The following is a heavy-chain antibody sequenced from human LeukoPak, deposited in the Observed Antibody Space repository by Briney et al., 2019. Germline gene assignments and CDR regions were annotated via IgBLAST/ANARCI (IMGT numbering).Heavy chain of an antibody. CDR1: GGSISSSSYS. CDR3: ARGVRFLEWLPSHNNWFDP. D-gene: IGHD3-3*01. CDR2: IYYSGST. V-gene: IGHV4-39*01. J-gene: IGHJ5*02. Sequence: SETLSLTCTVSGGSISSSSYSWGWIRQPPGKGLEWIGSIYYSGSTYYNPSLKSRVTISVDTSKNQFSPKLSSVTAADTAVYYCARGVRFLEWLPSHNNWFDPWGQGTLVTVSS.